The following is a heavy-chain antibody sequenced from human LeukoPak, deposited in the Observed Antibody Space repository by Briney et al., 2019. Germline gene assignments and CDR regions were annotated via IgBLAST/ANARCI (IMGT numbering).Heavy chain of an antibody. CDR2: IYYSGST. V-gene: IGHV4-59*11. J-gene: IGHJ4*02. Sequence: SETLSLTCTVSGGSISSHYWSWIRQPPGKGLEWIGYIYYSGSTNYNPSLKSRVTISVDTSKNQFSLKLSSVTAADTAVYYCARGGTIRAYYWGQGTLVTVSS. CDR1: GGSISSHY. CDR3: ARGGTIRAYY. D-gene: IGHD1/OR15-1a*01.